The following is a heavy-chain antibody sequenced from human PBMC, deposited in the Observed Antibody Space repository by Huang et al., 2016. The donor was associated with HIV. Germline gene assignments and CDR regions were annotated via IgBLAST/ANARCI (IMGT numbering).Heavy chain of an antibody. D-gene: IGHD3-3*02. Sequence: QVQLVESGGGVVRPGRSLRLSCAASGFTFSNYGIHWVRQAPGKGLEWGAVISYDGSKKYYGDSVKGRFTISRDNSKNTLYLQMNSLRAEDTAVYYCARDYYISGLDLADYWGQGTLVTVAS. J-gene: IGHJ4*02. V-gene: IGHV3-30*03. CDR3: ARDYYISGLDLADY. CDR2: ISYDGSKK. CDR1: GFTFSNYG.